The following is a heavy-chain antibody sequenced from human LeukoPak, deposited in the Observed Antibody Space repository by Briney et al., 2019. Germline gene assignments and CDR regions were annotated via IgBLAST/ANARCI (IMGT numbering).Heavy chain of an antibody. J-gene: IGHJ4*02. V-gene: IGHV4-4*07. CDR1: GGSISSYY. Sequence: SETLSLTCTVSGGSISSYYWSWIRQPAGKGLGWIGRIYTSGSTNYNPSLKSRVTMSVDTSKNQFSLKLSSVTAADTAVYYCARDDSSGYYDYWGQGTLVTVSS. CDR2: IYTSGST. CDR3: ARDDSSGYYDY. D-gene: IGHD3-22*01.